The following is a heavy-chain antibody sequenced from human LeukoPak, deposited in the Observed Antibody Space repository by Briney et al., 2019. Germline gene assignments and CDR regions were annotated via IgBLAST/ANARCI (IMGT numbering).Heavy chain of an antibody. D-gene: IGHD3-10*01. V-gene: IGHV4-34*01. CDR1: GGSISTDSYY. J-gene: IGHJ4*02. CDR2: INHSGST. Sequence: SETLSLTCAVSGGSISTDSYYWSWIRQPPGKGLEWIGEINHSGSTNYNLSLKSRVTISVDTSKNQFSLKLSSVTAADTAVYYCARAQVRLRRGGQFDYWGQGTLVTVSS. CDR3: ARAQVRLRRGGQFDY.